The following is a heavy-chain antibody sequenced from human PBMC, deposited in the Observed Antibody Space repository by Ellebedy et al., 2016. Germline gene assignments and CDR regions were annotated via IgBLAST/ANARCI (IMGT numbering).Heavy chain of an antibody. Sequence: ASVKVSXXASGYTFTSYYMHWVRQAPGQGLEWMGIINPSGGSTSYAQKFQGRVTMTRDTSTSTVYMELSSLRSEDTAVYYCARDRGYGSGSYYHYFDYWGQGTLVTVSS. CDR2: INPSGGST. J-gene: IGHJ4*02. V-gene: IGHV1-46*01. CDR1: GYTFTSYY. D-gene: IGHD3-10*01. CDR3: ARDRGYGSGSYYHYFDY.